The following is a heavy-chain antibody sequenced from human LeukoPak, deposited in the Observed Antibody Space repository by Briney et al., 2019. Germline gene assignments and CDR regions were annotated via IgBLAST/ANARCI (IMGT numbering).Heavy chain of an antibody. D-gene: IGHD3-22*01. J-gene: IGHJ4*02. CDR1: GYTFTSYY. V-gene: IGHV1-46*01. Sequence: ASVKVSCKASGYTFTSYYMHWVRQAPGQGLEWMGIINPSGGSTSYAQKFQGRVTMTRDTFTSTVYMELSSLRSEDTAVYYCARDPKPHYYDSSGYYWGTDYYFDYWGQGTLVTVSS. CDR2: INPSGGST. CDR3: ARDPKPHYYDSSGYYWGTDYYFDY.